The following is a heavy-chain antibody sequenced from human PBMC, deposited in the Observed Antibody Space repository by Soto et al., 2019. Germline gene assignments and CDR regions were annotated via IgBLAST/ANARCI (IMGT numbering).Heavy chain of an antibody. D-gene: IGHD6-13*01. J-gene: IGHJ4*02. CDR1: DGSISSYY. Sequence: SETLSLTCTVSDGSISSYYWSWIRQPPGKGLEWIGYIYYSGSTNYNPSLKSRVTISVDTSKNQVSLKLRSVTAADTAVYYCSRSLKYSSSPWDYWGQGGLVTVS. CDR3: SRSLKYSSSPWDY. V-gene: IGHV4-59*01. CDR2: IYYSGST.